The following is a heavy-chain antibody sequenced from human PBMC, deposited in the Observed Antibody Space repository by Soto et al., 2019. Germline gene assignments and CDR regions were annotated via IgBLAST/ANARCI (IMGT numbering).Heavy chain of an antibody. V-gene: IGHV2-5*02. CDR2: IYWDDDK. D-gene: IGHD3-22*01. CDR3: AHADSSGYYYGIAFDY. CDR1: GFSLSTSGVG. J-gene: IGHJ4*02. Sequence: QITLKESGPTLVKPTQTLTLTCTFSGFSLSTSGVGVGWIRQPPGKALEWLALIYWDDDKRYSPSLKSRLTITKDTSKNQVVLTMTNIDPVDTATYYCAHADSSGYYYGIAFDYWGQGTLVTVSS.